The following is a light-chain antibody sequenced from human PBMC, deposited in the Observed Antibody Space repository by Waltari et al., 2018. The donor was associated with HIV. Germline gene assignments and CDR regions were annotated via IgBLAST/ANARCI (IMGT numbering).Light chain of an antibody. CDR3: CSYAGSNTWV. Sequence: QSALTQPASVSGSPGQSITISCTGTSSDVGSYNLVSWYQQHPGKAPKLMIYEVSTRPSGVSNRFAGSKSGNTASLTISGLQAEDEADYYCCSYAGSNTWVFGGGTKLTVL. J-gene: IGLJ3*02. CDR2: EVS. CDR1: SSDVGSYNL. V-gene: IGLV2-23*02.